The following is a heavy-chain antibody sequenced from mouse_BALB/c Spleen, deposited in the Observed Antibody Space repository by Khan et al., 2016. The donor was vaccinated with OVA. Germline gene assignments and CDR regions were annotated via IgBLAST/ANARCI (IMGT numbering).Heavy chain of an antibody. CDR3: ARPPYFSYTLDH. V-gene: IGHV9-3-1*01. Sequence: QIQLVQSGPELKKPGETVKISCKASGYSFTNYGMNWVKQSPGKALKWMGWINTYTGEPTYADDFKGRFAFSLETSASPAYLQINNLQNEDTATYYCARPPYFSYTLDHWGQGTSVTVSS. CDR1: GYSFTNYG. D-gene: IGHD2-10*01. J-gene: IGHJ4*01. CDR2: INTYTGEP.